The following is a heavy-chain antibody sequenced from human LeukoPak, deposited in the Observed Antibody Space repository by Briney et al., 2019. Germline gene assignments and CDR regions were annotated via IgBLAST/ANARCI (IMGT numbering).Heavy chain of an antibody. CDR2: ISGSGGST. V-gene: IGHV3-23*01. CDR1: GFTFSSYA. CDR3: ATISMRIIAVADMGAFDI. Sequence: GGSLRLSCAASGFTFSSYAMSWVRQAPGKGLEWVSAISGSGGSTYYADSVKGRFTISRDNPKNTLYLQMNSLRAEDTAVYYCATISMRIIAVADMGAFDIWGQGTMVTVSS. D-gene: IGHD6-19*01. J-gene: IGHJ3*02.